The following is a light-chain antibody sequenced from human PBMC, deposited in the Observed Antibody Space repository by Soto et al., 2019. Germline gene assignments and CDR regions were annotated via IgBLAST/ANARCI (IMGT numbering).Light chain of an antibody. J-gene: IGKJ2*01. CDR3: QKYNRAPRT. V-gene: IGKV1-27*01. CDR1: QGISNY. Sequence: DIQMTQSPSSLSASVGDRVTITCRASQGISNYLAWYQQKPGKGPILLIYGASILPSGVPSRFSGSGSGTDFTLTISSLQPEDVATYYCQKYNRAPRTFGQGTKLEIK. CDR2: GAS.